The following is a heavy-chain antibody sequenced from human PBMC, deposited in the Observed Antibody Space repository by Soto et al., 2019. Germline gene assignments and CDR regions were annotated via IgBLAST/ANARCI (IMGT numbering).Heavy chain of an antibody. Sequence: QVQLVESGGGVVRPGRSLRLSCVASGFTFRDYGMHLVRQAPGKGLEWVAGISHHGLKEHYADSVKGRFTISRDNSKKTVYLQLNSLRGDDTAVYYCAKDWVGGSNKYYFEYWGQGTLVTVSS. CDR3: AKDWVGGSNKYYFEY. CDR2: ISHHGLKE. J-gene: IGHJ4*02. CDR1: GFTFRDYG. D-gene: IGHD1-26*01. V-gene: IGHV3-30*18.